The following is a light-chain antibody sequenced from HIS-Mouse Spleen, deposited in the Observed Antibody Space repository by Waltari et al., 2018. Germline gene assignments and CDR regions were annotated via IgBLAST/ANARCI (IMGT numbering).Light chain of an antibody. CDR3: AAWDDSLSGV. Sequence: QSVLTQPPSASGTPGQRGTISCSGSSSNIGSNYVYWYQQLPGTAPKLPIYRNNQHPAGVPDRFSGSKSGTAASLAISGLRSEDEADYYCAAWDDSLSGVFGGGTKLTVL. CDR1: SSNIGSNY. CDR2: RNN. V-gene: IGLV1-47*01. J-gene: IGLJ2*01.